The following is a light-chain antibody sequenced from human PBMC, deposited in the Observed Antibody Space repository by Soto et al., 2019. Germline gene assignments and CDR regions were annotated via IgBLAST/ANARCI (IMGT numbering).Light chain of an antibody. CDR1: SSDLDGYNY. CDR2: DVR. V-gene: IGLV2-14*01. J-gene: IGLJ2*01. Sequence: QSALTQPASVSGSPGQSITISCTGTSSDLDGYNYVSWYQYHPGKPPKLMLYDVRNRPSGISNRFSGSKAGNTASLKISGLQAENEADYYCSSFPIRRNTVIFGVGTQLTVL. CDR3: SSFPIRRNTVI.